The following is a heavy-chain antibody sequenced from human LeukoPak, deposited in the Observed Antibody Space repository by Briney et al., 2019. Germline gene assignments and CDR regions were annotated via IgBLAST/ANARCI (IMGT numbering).Heavy chain of an antibody. V-gene: IGHV3-13*01. Sequence: GGSLRLSCAASGFTFIDYDMHWVRQVIGKGLEWVSAIGIRGDTHYSGSVKGRFTISRENAESSLYLQMNSLRAEDTAVYYCAKDLSISHAENDYWGQGTLVTVSS. CDR3: AKDLSISHAENDY. CDR1: GFTFIDYD. CDR2: IGIRGDT. D-gene: IGHD3-10*01. J-gene: IGHJ4*02.